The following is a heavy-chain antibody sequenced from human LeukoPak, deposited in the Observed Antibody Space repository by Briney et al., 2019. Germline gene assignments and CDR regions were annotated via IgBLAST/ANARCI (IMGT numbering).Heavy chain of an antibody. Sequence: SETLSLTCAVYGGSFSGYYWSWIRQPPGKGLEWIGEINHSGSTNYNPSLKSRVTMSVDTSKNQFSLKLSSVTAADTAVYYCARDREAGPEYYYYYMDVWGKGTTVTISS. CDR2: INHSGST. D-gene: IGHD6-19*01. CDR3: ARDREAGPEYYYYYMDV. CDR1: GGSFSGYY. J-gene: IGHJ6*03. V-gene: IGHV4-34*01.